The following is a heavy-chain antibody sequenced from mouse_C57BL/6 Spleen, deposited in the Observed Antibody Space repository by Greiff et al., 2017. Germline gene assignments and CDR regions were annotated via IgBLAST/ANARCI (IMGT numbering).Heavy chain of an antibody. D-gene: IGHD4-1*01. CDR1: GYTFTDYY. CDR2: INPNNGGT. V-gene: IGHV1-26*01. Sequence: EVQLQQSGPELVKPGASVKISCKASGYTFTDYYMNWVKQSHGKSLEWIGDINPNNGGTSYNQKFKGKATLTVDKSSSTAYMELRSLTSEDSAVFYCASRKNWERGFAYWGQGTLVTVSA. J-gene: IGHJ3*01. CDR3: ASRKNWERGFAY.